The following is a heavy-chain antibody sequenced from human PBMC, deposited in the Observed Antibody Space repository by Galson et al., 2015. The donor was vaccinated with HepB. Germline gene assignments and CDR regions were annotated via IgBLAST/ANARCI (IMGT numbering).Heavy chain of an antibody. CDR2: AYHRSKFDN. D-gene: IGHD3-10*01. CDR3: ARVRQLGQGFHH. Sequence: SPIPADTASNNTVGWNWIRQSPSTPLKGLGRAYHRSKFDNTYAESVKSRRTINPDTSKNQISLQLNTFTPEDTAVYYCARVRQLGQGFHHWGQGTPVTVSS. V-gene: IGHV6-1*01. CDR1: ADTASNNTVG. J-gene: IGHJ4*02.